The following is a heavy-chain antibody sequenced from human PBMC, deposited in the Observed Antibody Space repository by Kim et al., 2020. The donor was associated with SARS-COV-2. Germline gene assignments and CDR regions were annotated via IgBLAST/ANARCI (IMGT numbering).Heavy chain of an antibody. CDR2: IYYSGST. D-gene: IGHD3-10*01. Sequence: SETLSLTCTVSGGSISSYYWSWIRQPPGKGLEWIGYIYYSGSTNYNPSLKSRVTISVDTSKNQFSLKLSSVTAADTAVYYCARPGVRGDLGWFDPWGQGTLVTVSS. J-gene: IGHJ5*02. CDR1: GGSISSYY. CDR3: ARPGVRGDLGWFDP. V-gene: IGHV4-59*08.